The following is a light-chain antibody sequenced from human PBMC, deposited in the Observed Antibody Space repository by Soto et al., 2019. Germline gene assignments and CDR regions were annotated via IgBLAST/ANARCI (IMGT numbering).Light chain of an antibody. Sequence: EIGLTQSPCTLSLSPGERATLSCRASQSVSNNYLSWYQQKPGHAPRLLICGASNRATGIPDRFSGSGSGTDFTLTISRLAPEDFAVYYWQQYGSSGTFGQGTKVDIK. CDR1: QSVSNNY. J-gene: IGKJ1*01. CDR3: QQYGSSGT. V-gene: IGKV3-20*01. CDR2: GAS.